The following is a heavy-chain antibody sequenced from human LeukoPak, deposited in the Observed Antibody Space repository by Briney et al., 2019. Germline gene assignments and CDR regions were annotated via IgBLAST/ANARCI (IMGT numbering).Heavy chain of an antibody. CDR3: ARHAKERRALVGAIDY. V-gene: IGHV4-39*01. J-gene: IGHJ4*02. CDR2: IYYSGST. D-gene: IGHD1-26*01. Sequence: SETLSLTCTVPGGSISSSSYYWGWIRQPPGKGLEWIGSIYYSGSTYYNPSLKSRVTISVDTSKNQFSLKLSSVTAADTAVYYCARHAKERRALVGAIDYWGQGTLVTVSS. CDR1: GGSISSSSYY.